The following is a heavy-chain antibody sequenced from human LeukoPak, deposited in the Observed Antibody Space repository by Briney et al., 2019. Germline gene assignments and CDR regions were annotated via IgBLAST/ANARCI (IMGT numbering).Heavy chain of an antibody. CDR3: ARDRIAVAGGMDV. J-gene: IGHJ6*02. D-gene: IGHD6-19*01. V-gene: IGHV4-59*01. Sequence: SETLSLTCTVSGGSISSYYWSWIRQPPGKGLEWIGYIYYSGSTNYNPSLKSRVTISVDTSKNQFSLKLSSVTAAGTAVYYCARDRIAVAGGMDVWGQGTTVTVSS. CDR1: GGSISSYY. CDR2: IYYSGST.